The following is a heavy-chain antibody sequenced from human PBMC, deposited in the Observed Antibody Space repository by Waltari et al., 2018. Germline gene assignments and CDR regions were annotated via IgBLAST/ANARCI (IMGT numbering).Heavy chain of an antibody. J-gene: IGHJ3*02. CDR2: ISGSGSTI. CDR1: GFTFSSYE. Sequence: EVQLVESGGGLVQPGGSLRLSCAASGFTFSSYEMNWVRQAPGKGLEWVSYISGSGSTIYYADSVKGRFTISRDNAKNSLYLQMNSLRAEDTAVYYSARDGWNPRAFDIWGQGTMVTVSS. CDR3: ARDGWNPRAFDI. D-gene: IGHD1-1*01. V-gene: IGHV3-48*03.